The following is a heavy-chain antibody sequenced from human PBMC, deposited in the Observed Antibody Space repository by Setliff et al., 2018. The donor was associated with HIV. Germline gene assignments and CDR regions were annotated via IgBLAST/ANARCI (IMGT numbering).Heavy chain of an antibody. CDR3: ARDHQFLGYYYMDV. CDR1: GFTFSSYA. Sequence: GGSLRLSCAASGFTFSSYAMNWVRQAPGKGLEWVSSISGSGVNTYYADSVKGRFTISRHNSKNTLYLQMNSLRAEDTAVYYCARDHQFLGYYYMDVWGKGTTVTVSS. V-gene: IGHV3-23*01. CDR2: ISGSGVNT. D-gene: IGHD3-3*01. J-gene: IGHJ6*03.